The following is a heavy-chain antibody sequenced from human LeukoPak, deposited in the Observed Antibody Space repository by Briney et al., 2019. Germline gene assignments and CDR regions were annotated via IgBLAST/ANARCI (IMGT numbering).Heavy chain of an antibody. CDR3: ARGGYYYDNSVFQATIDY. CDR2: ISAYNGNT. Sequence: ASVKVSCKASGYTFTSYGISWVRQAPGQGLEWMGWISAYNGNTNYAQKLQGRVTMTTDTSTSTAYMELRSLRSDDTAMYYCARGGYYYDNSVFQATIDYWGQGTLVTVSS. J-gene: IGHJ4*02. CDR1: GYTFTSYG. V-gene: IGHV1-18*01. D-gene: IGHD3-22*01.